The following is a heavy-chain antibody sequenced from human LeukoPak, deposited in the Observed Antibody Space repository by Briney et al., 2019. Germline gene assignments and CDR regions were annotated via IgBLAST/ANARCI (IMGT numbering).Heavy chain of an antibody. CDR2: IYHSGST. V-gene: IGHV4-30-2*01. J-gene: IGHJ4*02. D-gene: IGHD5-18*01. CDR1: GGSISSGGYY. CDR3: ARDGDTAMVTFPFFDY. Sequence: PSQALSLTCTVSGGSISSGGYYWSWVRQPPGKGLEWIGYIYHSGSTYYNPSLKSRVTIPVDRSKNQFSLKLSSVTAADTAVYYCARDGDTAMVTFPFFDYWGQGTLVTVSS.